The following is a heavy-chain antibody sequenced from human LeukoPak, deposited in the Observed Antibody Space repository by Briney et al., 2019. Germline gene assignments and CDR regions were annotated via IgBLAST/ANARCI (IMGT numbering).Heavy chain of an antibody. CDR1: GFTVSSNY. Sequence: GGSLRLSCAASGFTVSSNYMSWVRQAPGKGLEWVSVIYSGGSTYYADSVKGRFTISRHNSKNTLYLQMNSLRAEDTAVYYCARREGRLWFHFDYWGQGTLVTVSS. D-gene: IGHD5-18*01. CDR3: ARREGRLWFHFDY. CDR2: IYSGGST. V-gene: IGHV3-53*04. J-gene: IGHJ4*02.